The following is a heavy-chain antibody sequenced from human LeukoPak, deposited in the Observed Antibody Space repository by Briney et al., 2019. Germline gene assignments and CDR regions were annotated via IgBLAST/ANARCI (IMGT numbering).Heavy chain of an antibody. Sequence: GGSLRLSCAASGFTFSSYWIHWVRQAPGKGLLWVSRINSDGSSTSYADSVKGRFTISRDNAKNTLYLQMNSLRAEDTAVYYCARATGSYYSIGYWGQGTLVTVSS. CDR2: INSDGSST. V-gene: IGHV3-74*01. J-gene: IGHJ4*02. CDR1: GFTFSSYW. CDR3: ARATGSYYSIGY. D-gene: IGHD1-26*01.